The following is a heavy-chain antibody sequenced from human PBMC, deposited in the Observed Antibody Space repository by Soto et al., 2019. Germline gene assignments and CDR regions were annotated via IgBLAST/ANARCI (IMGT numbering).Heavy chain of an antibody. J-gene: IGHJ3*02. CDR1: GYPVTAYY. CDR2: INPATGAA. CDR3: ARGGGVGVAGSAAFDM. V-gene: IGHV1-2*02. Sequence: QLHLVQSGAVVKKPGASVTVSCSASGYPVTAYYMHWVRQAPGRGLEWMGGINPATGAAKYTQTFPGRVTMARGTSKGTVFMELGGLTSEDTAVFYCARGGGVGVAGSAAFDMWGQGTLVTVSS. D-gene: IGHD3-3*01.